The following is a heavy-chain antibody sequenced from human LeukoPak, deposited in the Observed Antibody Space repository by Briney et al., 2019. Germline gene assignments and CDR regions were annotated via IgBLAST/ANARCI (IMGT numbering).Heavy chain of an antibody. D-gene: IGHD3-9*01. J-gene: IGHJ6*02. V-gene: IGHV1-8*01. CDR1: GYTFTSYD. CDR3: ARGGLRYFDWSPYYYYGMDV. CDR2: MNPNSGNT. Sequence: ASVKVSCKASGYTFTSYDINWVRQATGQGLEWMGWMNPNSGNTGYAQKFQGRVTMTRNTSISTAYMELSSLRSEDTAVYYCARGGLRYFDWSPYYYYGMDVWGQGTTVTVSS.